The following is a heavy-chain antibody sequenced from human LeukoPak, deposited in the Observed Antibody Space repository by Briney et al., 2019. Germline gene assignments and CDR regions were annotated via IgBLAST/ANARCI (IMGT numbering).Heavy chain of an antibody. CDR3: ARDGDNYDILTGYYGYYYGMDV. Sequence: GASVTVSFKASGYTFTSYGISWVRQAPGQGLEWMGWISAYNGNTNYAQKLQGRVTMTTDTSTSTAYMELRSLRSDDTAVYYCARDGDNYDILTGYYGYYYGMDVWGQGTTVTVSS. CDR1: GYTFTSYG. D-gene: IGHD3-9*01. V-gene: IGHV1-18*01. CDR2: ISAYNGNT. J-gene: IGHJ6*02.